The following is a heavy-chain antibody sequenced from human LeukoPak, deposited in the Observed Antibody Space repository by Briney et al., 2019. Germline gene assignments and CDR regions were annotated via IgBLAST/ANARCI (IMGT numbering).Heavy chain of an antibody. CDR3: ARTAGGSGAGYYGMDV. D-gene: IGHD3-10*01. J-gene: IGHJ6*02. V-gene: IGHV4-59*01. CDR2: IYYSGST. Sequence: SETLSLTCTVSGGSISSYYWSWIRQPPGKGLEWIGYIYYSGSTNYNPSLKSRVTISVDTSKNQFSLKLSSVTAADTAVYYCARTAGGSGAGYYGMDVWGQGTTVTVSS. CDR1: GGSISSYY.